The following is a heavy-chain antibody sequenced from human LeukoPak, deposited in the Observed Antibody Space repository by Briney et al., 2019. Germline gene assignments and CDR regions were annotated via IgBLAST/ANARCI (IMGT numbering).Heavy chain of an antibody. CDR3: ARDRPVWGSYRHFDY. CDR2: IYYSGST. Sequence: PSETLSLTCTVSGGSISSSSYCWGWMRQPPGKGLEWIGYIYYSGSTNYNPSLKGRVTISVDTSKNQFSLKLSSVTAADTAVYYCARDRPVWGSYRHFDYWGQGTLVSVSS. D-gene: IGHD3-16*02. CDR1: GGSISSSSYC. V-gene: IGHV4-61*01. J-gene: IGHJ4*02.